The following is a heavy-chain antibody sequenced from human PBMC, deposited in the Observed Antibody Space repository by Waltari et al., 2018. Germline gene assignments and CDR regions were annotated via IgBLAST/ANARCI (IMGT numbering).Heavy chain of an antibody. Sequence: KLQGRVTMTTDTSTSTAYMELRSLRSDDTAVYYCAQGVDTAMVTLDYWGQGTLVTVSS. J-gene: IGHJ4*02. CDR3: AQGVDTAMVTLDY. D-gene: IGHD5-18*01. V-gene: IGHV1-18*01.